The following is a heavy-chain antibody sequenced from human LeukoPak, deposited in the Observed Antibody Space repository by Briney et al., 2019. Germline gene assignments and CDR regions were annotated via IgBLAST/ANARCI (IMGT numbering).Heavy chain of an antibody. Sequence: GSLRLSCAASGLIFSDAWMGWVRQAPGKGLEWVAVISLDGNNEYYADSVKGRFSLSRDNSMNTLYLQLNSLRTEDTAMYYCARDLSGHWTYDYWGQGTLVTVSS. J-gene: IGHJ4*01. CDR2: ISLDGNNE. CDR3: ARDLSGHWTYDY. D-gene: IGHD1-1*01. V-gene: IGHV3-30-3*01. CDR1: GLIFSDAW.